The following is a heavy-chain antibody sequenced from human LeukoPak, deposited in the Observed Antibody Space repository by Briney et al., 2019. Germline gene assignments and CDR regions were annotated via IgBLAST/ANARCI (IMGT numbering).Heavy chain of an antibody. CDR2: INHSGST. V-gene: IGHV4-39*07. CDR3: ARSAYYYGSGRNYVRFDY. CDR1: GGSISSSSYY. D-gene: IGHD3-10*01. Sequence: PSETLSLTCTVSGGSISSSSYYWGWIRQPPGKGLEWIGEINHSGSTNYNPSLKSRVTISVDTFKNQFSLKLSSVTAADTAVYYCARSAYYYGSGRNYVRFDYWGQGTLVTVSS. J-gene: IGHJ4*02.